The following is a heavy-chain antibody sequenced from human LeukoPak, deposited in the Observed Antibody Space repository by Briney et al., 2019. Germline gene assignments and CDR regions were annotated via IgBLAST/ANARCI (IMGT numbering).Heavy chain of an antibody. CDR1: GGTFINYA. D-gene: IGHD6-13*01. V-gene: IGHV1-69*05. CDR3: ARAYSSTFYYYYYLDV. CDR2: IIPIFGTP. Sequence: GASVKVSCKASGGTFINYAISWVRQAPGQGLEWMGGIIPIFGTPNYAQKFQGRVTMTRNTSTSTAYMELSSLKFEDTAVYYCARAYSSTFYYYYYLDVWGKGTTVTISS. J-gene: IGHJ6*03.